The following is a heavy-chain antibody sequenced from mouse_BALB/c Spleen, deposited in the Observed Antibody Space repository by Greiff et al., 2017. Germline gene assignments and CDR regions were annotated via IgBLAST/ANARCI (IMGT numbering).Heavy chain of an antibody. CDR3: AREETYYSCDTFAY. J-gene: IGHJ3*01. CDR2: ISSGGST. D-gene: IGHD2-12*01. CDR1: GFTFSSYA. Sequence: EVMLVESGGGLVKPGGSLKLSCAASGFTFSSYAMSWVRQTPEKRLEWVASISSGGSTYYPDSVKGRFTISRDNARNILYLQMSSLRSEYTAMYYCAREETYYSCDTFAYWGQGTLVTVSA. V-gene: IGHV5-6-5*01.